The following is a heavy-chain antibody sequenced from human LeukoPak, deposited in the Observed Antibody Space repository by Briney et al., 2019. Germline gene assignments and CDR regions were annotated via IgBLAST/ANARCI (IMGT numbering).Heavy chain of an antibody. Sequence: PGGSLRLSCAASGFTFSSYSMTWVRQAPGKGLEWVSYISSSSTTIFYADSVRGRFTISRDNAKNSLYLQLNSLRDEDTAVYYCARDPYTISDAFDIWGQGTMVTVSS. CDR1: GFTFSSYS. CDR3: ARDPYTISDAFDI. CDR2: ISSSSTTI. J-gene: IGHJ3*02. D-gene: IGHD3-16*01. V-gene: IGHV3-48*02.